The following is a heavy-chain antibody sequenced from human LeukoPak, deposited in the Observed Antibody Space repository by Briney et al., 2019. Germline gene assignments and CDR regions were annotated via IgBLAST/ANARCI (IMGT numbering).Heavy chain of an antibody. J-gene: IGHJ4*02. Sequence: GGSLRLSCAASGFTFSSYSMNWVRQAPGKGLERVSSISSSSSYIYYADSVKGRFTISRDNAKNSLYLQMNSLRAEDTAVYYCARLGYCSGGSCGVWYYFDYWGQGTLVTVSS. V-gene: IGHV3-21*01. CDR2: ISSSSSYI. CDR1: GFTFSSYS. CDR3: ARLGYCSGGSCGVWYYFDY. D-gene: IGHD2-15*01.